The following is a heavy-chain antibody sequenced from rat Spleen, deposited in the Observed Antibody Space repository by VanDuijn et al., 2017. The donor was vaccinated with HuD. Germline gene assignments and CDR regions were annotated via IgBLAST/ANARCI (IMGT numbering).Heavy chain of an antibody. Sequence: QVQLKESGPALVQPSQTLSLTCTVSGFSLISYSVNWLRQPPGKGLEWMGVIWNTGATRYISALKSRLSISKDTSKSQVFLKMNSLQTEDTATYYCARAHTTGIRDWLAYWGQGTLVTVSS. D-gene: IGHD1-9*01. CDR1: GFSLISYS. CDR2: IWNTGAT. CDR3: ARAHTTGIRDWLAY. V-gene: IGHV2-41*01. J-gene: IGHJ3*01.